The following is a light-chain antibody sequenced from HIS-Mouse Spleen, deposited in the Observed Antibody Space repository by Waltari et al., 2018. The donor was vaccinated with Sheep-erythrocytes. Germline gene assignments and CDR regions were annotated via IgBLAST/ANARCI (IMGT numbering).Light chain of an antibody. CDR2: QDS. V-gene: IGLV3-1*01. J-gene: IGLJ1*01. CDR3: QAWDSSTYV. Sequence: SYELTQPPSASVSPGQTASITCPGYKLGDKYACLYQQKPGQSPGLVIYQDSKRPSGIPERFSGSNSGNTATLTISGTQAMDEADYYCQAWDSSTYVFGTGTKVTVL. CDR1: KLGDKY.